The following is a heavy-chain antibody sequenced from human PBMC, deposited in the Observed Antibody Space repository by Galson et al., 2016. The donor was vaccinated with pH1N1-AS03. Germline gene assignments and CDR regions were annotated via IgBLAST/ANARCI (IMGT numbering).Heavy chain of an antibody. CDR3: AKSPGYCSAGSCSDQGYLDY. V-gene: IGHV3-9*01. J-gene: IGHJ4*02. CDR2: ISWNSGTI. CDR1: GFTFADYA. Sequence: SLRLSCAGSGFTFADYAMHWVRQAPGKGLEWVSGISWNSGTIDYTDSVKGRFTISRDNATNSLYLQMNSLRDEDTALYYCAKSPGYCSAGSCSDQGYLDYWGQGTLVTVSS. D-gene: IGHD2-15*01.